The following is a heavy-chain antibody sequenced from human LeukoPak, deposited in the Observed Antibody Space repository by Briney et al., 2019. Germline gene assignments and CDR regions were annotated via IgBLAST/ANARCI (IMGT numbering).Heavy chain of an antibody. CDR1: GYTFTGYA. J-gene: IGHJ4*02. V-gene: IGHV1-2*06. CDR3: TRNLTISGPIGI. D-gene: IGHD3-9*01. Sequence: ASVKVSCKASGYTFTGYAMHWVRQAPGQGLEWVGRLDPNSGGTNYAQDFQGRVTITRHTSINTAYMELSRLRSDYTAKYYCTRNLTISGPIGIWGQGTLVTVSA. CDR2: LDPNSGGT.